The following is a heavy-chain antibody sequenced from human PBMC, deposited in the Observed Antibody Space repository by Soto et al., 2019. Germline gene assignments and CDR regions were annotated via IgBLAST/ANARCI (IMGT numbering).Heavy chain of an antibody. V-gene: IGHV3-74*01. J-gene: IGHJ2*01. CDR1: GFTFSSYW. CDR3: ARVADCSGGSCYWCFDL. D-gene: IGHD2-15*01. Sequence: GGSLRLSCAASGFTFSSYWMHWVRQAPGKGLVWVSRINSDGSSTSYADSVKGRFTISRDNAKNTLYLQMNRLRAEDTAVYYCARVADCSGGSCYWCFDLWGRGTLVTVSS. CDR2: INSDGSST.